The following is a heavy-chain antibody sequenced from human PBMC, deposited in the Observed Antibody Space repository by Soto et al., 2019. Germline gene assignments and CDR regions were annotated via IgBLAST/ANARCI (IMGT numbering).Heavy chain of an antibody. CDR1: GYTFTSYY. Sequence: ASVKVSCKASGYTFTSYYMHWVRQAPGQGLEWMGIINPSGGSTSYAQKFQGRVTMTRDTSTSTVYMELSSLRSEDTTVYYCARAVREAMVDYWGQGTLVTVSS. CDR2: INPSGGST. D-gene: IGHD5-18*01. J-gene: IGHJ4*02. V-gene: IGHV1-46*01. CDR3: ARAVREAMVDY.